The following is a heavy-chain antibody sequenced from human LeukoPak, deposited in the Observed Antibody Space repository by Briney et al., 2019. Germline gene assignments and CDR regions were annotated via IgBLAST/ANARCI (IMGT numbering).Heavy chain of an antibody. CDR2: ISAYNGNT. CDR3: ARARYDYVWGSYRSDP. D-gene: IGHD3-16*02. J-gene: IGHJ5*02. CDR1: GYTFTSYG. Sequence: ASVKVSCKASGYTFTSYGISWVRQAPGQGLEWMGWISAYNGNTNYAQKLQGRVTVTTDTSTSTAYMELRSLRSDDTAVYYCARARYDYVWGSYRSDPWGQGTLVTVSS. V-gene: IGHV1-18*01.